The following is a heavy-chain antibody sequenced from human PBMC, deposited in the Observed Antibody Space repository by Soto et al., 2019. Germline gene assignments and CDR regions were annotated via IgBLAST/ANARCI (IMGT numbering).Heavy chain of an antibody. CDR3: ARVYCSGGGCYGIDY. CDR2: INPGGGST. CDR1: GYTFTSYF. Sequence: QVQLVQSGAEVKKPGASVKVSCKASGYTFTSYFMHWVRQAPGQGLEWMGIINPGGGSTDYAQKFQGRVTMTRDKSTSTVYMDLSSLRSEDTAVYYCARVYCSGGGCYGIDYWGQGTLVTVSS. V-gene: IGHV1-46*01. D-gene: IGHD2-15*01. J-gene: IGHJ4*02.